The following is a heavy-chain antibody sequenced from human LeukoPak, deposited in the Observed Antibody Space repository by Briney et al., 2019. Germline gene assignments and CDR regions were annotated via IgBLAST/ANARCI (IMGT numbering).Heavy chain of an antibody. CDR2: IGYDESMK. V-gene: IGHV3-30*02. J-gene: IGHJ4*02. CDR1: GFTFNNFG. CDR3: ARDQIVGATRDPFDY. D-gene: IGHD1-26*01. Sequence: GGSLRLSCEASGFTFNNFGMHWVRQAPGKGLEWVAFIGYDESMKYYAESVKGRFTISRDNAKNSLYQQMNRLRAEDTAVYYCARDQIVGATRDPFDYWGQGTMVTVSS.